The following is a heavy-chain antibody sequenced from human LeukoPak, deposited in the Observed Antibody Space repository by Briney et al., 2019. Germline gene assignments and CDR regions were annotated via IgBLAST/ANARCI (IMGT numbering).Heavy chain of an antibody. J-gene: IGHJ4*02. V-gene: IGHV3-53*01. CDR1: GFTVSSNY. Sequence: GGSLRLSCAASGFTVSSNYMSWVRQAPGKGLEWVSVIYTVGSTYYTDSVKGRFTISRDNSKNTLYLQMNSLRAEDTAMYYCTRDRIAVAGTYFDYWGQGTLVTVSS. CDR3: TRDRIAVAGTYFDY. CDR2: IYTVGST. D-gene: IGHD6-19*01.